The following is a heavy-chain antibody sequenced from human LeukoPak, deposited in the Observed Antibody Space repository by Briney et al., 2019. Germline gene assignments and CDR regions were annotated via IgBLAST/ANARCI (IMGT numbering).Heavy chain of an antibody. CDR1: GGSISSSSYY. CDR2: IYYSGST. J-gene: IGHJ3*02. CDR3: ARQDIVVVPNAFDI. Sequence: PSETLSLTCTVSGGSISSSSYYWGWIRQPPGKGLEWIGSIYYSGSTYYNPSLKSRVTISVDTSKNQFSLKLSSVTAADTAVYYCARQDIVVVPNAFDIWGLGTMVTVSS. V-gene: IGHV4-39*01. D-gene: IGHD2-2*01.